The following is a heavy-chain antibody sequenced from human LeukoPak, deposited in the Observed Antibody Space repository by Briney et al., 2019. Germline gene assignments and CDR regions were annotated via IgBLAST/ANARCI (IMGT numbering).Heavy chain of an antibody. D-gene: IGHD2-2*01. CDR3: ARDGDIVVVPAAEESTFYYYMDV. J-gene: IGHJ6*03. V-gene: IGHV1-46*01. CDR1: GYSFTSYY. Sequence: GASVKVSCKASGYSFTSYYMHWVRQASGQGLEWMGIINPSGCSTIYAQKFQGRVTMTRDTSTSTVYMELSSLRSEDTAVYYRARDGDIVVVPAAEESTFYYYMDVWGKGTTVTVSS. CDR2: INPSGCST.